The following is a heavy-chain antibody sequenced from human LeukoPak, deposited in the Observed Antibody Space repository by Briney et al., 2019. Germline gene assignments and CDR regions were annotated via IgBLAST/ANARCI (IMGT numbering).Heavy chain of an antibody. D-gene: IGHD4-17*01. Sequence: SETLSLTCAVYGGSFSGYYWSWIRQPPGKGLEWIGEINHSGSTYYNPSLKSRVTISVDTSKNQFSLKLSSVTSADTAVYYCARIDYGDYGLDYYYMDVWGKGTTVTVSS. J-gene: IGHJ6*03. CDR1: GGSFSGYY. CDR3: ARIDYGDYGLDYYYMDV. CDR2: INHSGST. V-gene: IGHV4-34*01.